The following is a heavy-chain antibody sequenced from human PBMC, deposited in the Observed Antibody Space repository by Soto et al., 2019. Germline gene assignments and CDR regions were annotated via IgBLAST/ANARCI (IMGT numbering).Heavy chain of an antibody. CDR3: ARDRTDSGYYTNWLDP. V-gene: IGHV1-69*06. Sequence: ASVKVSCKASGGTFGSDAITWVRQAPGQGLEWVGRIIPIFGTTNYAQNLQGRVTISADKSTLTSYMELHSLTSDDTALYYCARDRTDSGYYTNWLDPWGQGTQVTVSS. D-gene: IGHD3-22*01. J-gene: IGHJ5*02. CDR2: IIPIFGTT. CDR1: GGTFGSDA.